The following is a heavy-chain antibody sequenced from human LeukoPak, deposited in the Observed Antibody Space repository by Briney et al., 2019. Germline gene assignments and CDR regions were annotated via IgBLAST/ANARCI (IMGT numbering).Heavy chain of an antibody. CDR2: ISYDGSNK. J-gene: IGHJ4*02. D-gene: IGHD2-15*01. CDR1: GFTFRSYG. Sequence: GSLRLSCAVSGFTFRSYGMHWVRQAPGKGLEWVAVISYDGSNKYYADSVKGRFSISRDNSKNTLYLQMNSLRAEDTALYYCAKDRGLSGQLDYWGQGTLVTVSS. V-gene: IGHV3-30*18. CDR3: AKDRGLSGQLDY.